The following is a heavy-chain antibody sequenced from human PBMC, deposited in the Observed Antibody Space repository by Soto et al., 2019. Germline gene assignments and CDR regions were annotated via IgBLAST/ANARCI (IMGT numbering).Heavy chain of an antibody. J-gene: IGHJ6*02. CDR1: GGSISSGDYY. Sequence: QVQLQESGPGLVKPSQTLSLTCTVSGGSISSGDYYWSWIRQPPGKGLEWIGYIYYSGSTYYNPSLKSRVTISVDTSKNQFSLKLSSVTAADTAVYYCARDKRMTIFGVVIEGDPTDYYGMDVWGQGTTVTVSS. V-gene: IGHV4-30-4*01. D-gene: IGHD3-3*01. CDR3: ARDKRMTIFGVVIEGDPTDYYGMDV. CDR2: IYYSGST.